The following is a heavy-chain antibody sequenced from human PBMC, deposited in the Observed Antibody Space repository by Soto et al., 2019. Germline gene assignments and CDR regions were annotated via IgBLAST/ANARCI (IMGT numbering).Heavy chain of an antibody. CDR2: IYSSGST. Sequence: SETLSLTCTVSGGSISSDDYCWSWIRQPPGKGLEWIGYIYSSGSTYHNPSLKSRVTMSVDTSKNQFSLKLSSVTAADTAVYYCARPNSSGYYSPFDSWGQGTLVTSPQ. CDR1: GGSISSDDYC. J-gene: IGHJ4*02. V-gene: IGHV4-30-4*01. CDR3: ARPNSSGYYSPFDS. D-gene: IGHD3-22*01.